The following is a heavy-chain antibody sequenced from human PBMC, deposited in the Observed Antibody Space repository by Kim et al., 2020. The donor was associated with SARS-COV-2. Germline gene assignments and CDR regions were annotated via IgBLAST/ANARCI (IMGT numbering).Heavy chain of an antibody. Sequence: ASVKVSCKASGYTFTSYGISWVRQAPGQGLEWMGWISAYNGNTNYAQKLQGRVTMTTDTSTSTAYMELRSLRSDDTAVYYCARDLVPAAIPLPFDYWGQGTLVTVSS. J-gene: IGHJ4*02. CDR1: GYTFTSYG. D-gene: IGHD2-2*02. CDR2: ISAYNGNT. V-gene: IGHV1-18*01. CDR3: ARDLVPAAIPLPFDY.